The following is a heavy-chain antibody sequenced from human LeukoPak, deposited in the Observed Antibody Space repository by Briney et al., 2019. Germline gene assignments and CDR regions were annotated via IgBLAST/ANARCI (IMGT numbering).Heavy chain of an antibody. CDR2: ISGNGGST. V-gene: IGHV3-23*01. D-gene: IGHD3-10*01. Sequence: GGSLRLSCAASGFTFSSYAMSWVRQAPGKGLEWVSPISGNGGSTYYADSVKGRFTISRDNSKNTLFLQMNNLRAEDTAVYYCAKDQYYYGSGSPDYWGQGTLVTVSS. CDR1: GFTFSSYA. J-gene: IGHJ4*02. CDR3: AKDQYYYGSGSPDY.